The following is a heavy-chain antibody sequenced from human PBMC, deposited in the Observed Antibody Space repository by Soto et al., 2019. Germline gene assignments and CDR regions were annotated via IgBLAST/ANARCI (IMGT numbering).Heavy chain of an antibody. CDR3: ARGKSGYDFEIDY. CDR1: GFTFSNCG. D-gene: IGHD5-12*01. CDR2: IWFDGINA. V-gene: IGHV3-33*01. Sequence: ESGGGVVQPGRSLRLSCTTSGFTFSNCGFHWVRQAPGKGLEWVAIIWFDGINANYTDSVKGRFTISRDNSKNTVYLQMNSLSPEDTSMYYCARGKSGYDFEIDYWGQGTLVTVSS. J-gene: IGHJ4*02.